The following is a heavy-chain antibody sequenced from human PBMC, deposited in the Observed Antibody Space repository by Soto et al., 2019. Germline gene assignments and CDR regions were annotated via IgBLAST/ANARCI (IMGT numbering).Heavy chain of an antibody. CDR2: IVVGSGNA. V-gene: IGHV1-58*01. Sequence: SVKVSCKASGFTFTSSAVQWVRQARGQRLEWIGWIVVGSGNANYAQKFQERVTITRDMSTSTAYMELSSLRSEDTAVYYCAADLVPAAAMPIDYWGQGTLVTVSS. D-gene: IGHD2-2*01. J-gene: IGHJ4*02. CDR1: GFTFTSSA. CDR3: AADLVPAAAMPIDY.